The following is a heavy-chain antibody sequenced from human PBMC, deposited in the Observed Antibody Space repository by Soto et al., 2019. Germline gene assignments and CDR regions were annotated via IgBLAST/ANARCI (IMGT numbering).Heavy chain of an antibody. CDR2: IWYDGSNK. V-gene: IGHV3-33*01. CDR1: GFTFSSYG. D-gene: IGHD2-2*01. CDR3: ARDLANVVVPAASDY. J-gene: IGHJ4*02. Sequence: QVQLVESGGGVVQPGRSLRLSCAASGFTFSSYGMHWVRQAPGKGLEWVAVIWYDGSNKYYADSVKGRFTISRDNSXXTLYLQMNSLRAEDTAVYYCARDLANVVVPAASDYWGQGTLVTVSS.